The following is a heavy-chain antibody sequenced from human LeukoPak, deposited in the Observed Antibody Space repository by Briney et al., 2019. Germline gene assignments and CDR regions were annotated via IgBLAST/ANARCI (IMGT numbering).Heavy chain of an antibody. V-gene: IGHV4-4*02. Sequence: KSSETLSLTCTVSGGSISSSNWWSWIRPPPGKGLEYIGEVYHIGSTNYHPSLKSRLTIFVDKSKNQFSLKLSSVTAADTAVYYCAREVAAAAGWFDPWGQGTLVTVSS. J-gene: IGHJ5*02. CDR3: AREVAAAAGWFDP. D-gene: IGHD6-13*01. CDR1: GGSISSSNW. CDR2: VYHIGST.